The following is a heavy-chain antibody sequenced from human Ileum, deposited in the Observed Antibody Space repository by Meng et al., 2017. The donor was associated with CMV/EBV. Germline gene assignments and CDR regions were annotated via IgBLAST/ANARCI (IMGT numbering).Heavy chain of an antibody. Sequence: ASVKVSCKASGYTFTNYYMHWVRQAPGQGLEWVGIINPSAGSTTYAQKFQGRVTMTRDTSTSTVYMELSSLRSEDTALYYCARDGPIATIRARTFDIWGQGTMVTVSS. CDR1: GYTFTNYY. J-gene: IGHJ3*02. CDR2: INPSAGST. CDR3: ARDGPIATIRARTFDI. V-gene: IGHV1-46*01. D-gene: IGHD5-24*01.